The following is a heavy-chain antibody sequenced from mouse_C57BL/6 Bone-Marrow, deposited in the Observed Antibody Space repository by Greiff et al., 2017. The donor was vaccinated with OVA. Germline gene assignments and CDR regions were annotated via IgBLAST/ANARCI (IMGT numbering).Heavy chain of an antibody. J-gene: IGHJ2*01. V-gene: IGHV5-12-2*01. D-gene: IGHD3-1*01. CDR2: ISNGGGST. CDR1: GFTFSSYT. Sequence: EVKLVESGGGLVKPGGSLKLSCAASGFTFSSYTMSWVRQTPEKRLEWVAYISNGGGSTYYPDTVKGRFTISRDNAKNTLYLQMSRLKSEDTAMYYCARQGRSGFDYWGQGTTLTVSS. CDR3: ARQGRSGFDY.